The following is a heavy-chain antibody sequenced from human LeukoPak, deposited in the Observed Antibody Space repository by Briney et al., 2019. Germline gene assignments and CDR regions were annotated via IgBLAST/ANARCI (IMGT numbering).Heavy chain of an antibody. Sequence: GASVKVSCKASGYTFTSYAMHWVRQAPGQGLEWMGRIIPILGIANYAQKFQGRVTITADKSTSTAYMELSSLRSEDTAVYYCARGVIDAFDIWGQGTMVTVSS. CDR1: GYTFTSYA. CDR2: IIPILGIA. D-gene: IGHD3-10*01. CDR3: ARGVIDAFDI. J-gene: IGHJ3*02. V-gene: IGHV1-69*04.